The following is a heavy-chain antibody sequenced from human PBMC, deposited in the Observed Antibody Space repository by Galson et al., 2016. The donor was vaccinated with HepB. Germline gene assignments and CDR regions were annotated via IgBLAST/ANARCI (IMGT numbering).Heavy chain of an antibody. J-gene: IGHJ6*02. CDR2: ISYDGSNE. CDR1: GFRFSRYG. CDR3: AREERYCSSMRCQNPDYGMDV. D-gene: IGHD2-2*01. Sequence: SLRLSCAASGFRFSRYGMHWVRQAPGKGLEWVAMISYDGSNEYYADSVKGRVTISRDNSKNSLYLQMNSLRAEDTAVYFGAREERYCSSMRCQNPDYGMDVWGQGTTVTVSS. V-gene: IGHV3-30-3*01.